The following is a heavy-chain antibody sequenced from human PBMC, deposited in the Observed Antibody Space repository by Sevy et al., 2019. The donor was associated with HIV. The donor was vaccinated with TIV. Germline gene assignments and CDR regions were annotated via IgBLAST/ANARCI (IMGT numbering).Heavy chain of an antibody. D-gene: IGHD3-16*01. J-gene: IGHJ3*02. V-gene: IGHV3-7*01. CDR2: IDQDGSDK. CDR1: EFIFTGYW. CDR3: ARAGGWGNINHSNQILDI. Sequence: GGSLRLSCAASEFIFTGYWMNWVRQAPGKGLEWVANIDQDGSDKRYVGSVGGRFTISRDNANNFLDLQMNSLRADDTAGYYCARAGGWGNINHSNQILDIWGHGTKVTVSS.